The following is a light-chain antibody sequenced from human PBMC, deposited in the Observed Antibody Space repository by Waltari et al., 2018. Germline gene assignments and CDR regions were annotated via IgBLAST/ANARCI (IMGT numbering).Light chain of an antibody. CDR2: RDD. V-gene: IGLV3-1*01. CDR1: KLGSKY. Sequence: SYEVTQPPSVSVSPRQRATITCSGEKLGSKYVSWYQQKSGQSPVLVIYRDDKRPSGIPERFSGSNSGNTATLTSGGTQPMDEADYYGQAWDSSAFVFGAGTKVTVL. J-gene: IGLJ1*01. CDR3: QAWDSSAFV.